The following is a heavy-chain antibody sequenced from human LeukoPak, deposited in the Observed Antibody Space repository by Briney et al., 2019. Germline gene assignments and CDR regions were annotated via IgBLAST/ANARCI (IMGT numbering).Heavy chain of an antibody. CDR2: IYPGDYET. V-gene: IGHV5-51*01. J-gene: IGHJ4*02. CDR1: GYSFPTYW. CDR3: ARKSRADY. Sequence: GEALKVSCKGSGYSFPTYWIGWVRPMAGKGVEWRGIIYPGDYETRYSPSFQGQVTISADKSISTAYLQRSRLTASDTAMYYRARKSRADYWGQGTLVTVSS.